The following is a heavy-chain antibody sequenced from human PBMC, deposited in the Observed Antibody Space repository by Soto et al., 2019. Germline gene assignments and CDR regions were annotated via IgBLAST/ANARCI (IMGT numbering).Heavy chain of an antibody. D-gene: IGHD1-26*01. CDR1: GGTFSSYT. Sequence: SVKVSCKASGGTFSSYTISWVRQAPGQGLEWMGRIIPILGIANYAQKFQGRVTITADKSTSTAYMELSSLRSEDTAVYYCARGQNRREDYYYYYMDVWGKGTTVTVSS. J-gene: IGHJ6*03. CDR2: IIPILGIA. CDR3: ARGQNRREDYYYYYMDV. V-gene: IGHV1-69*02.